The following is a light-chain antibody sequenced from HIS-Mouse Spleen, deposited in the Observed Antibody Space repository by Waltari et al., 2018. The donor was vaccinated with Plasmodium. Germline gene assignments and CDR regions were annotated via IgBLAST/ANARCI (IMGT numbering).Light chain of an antibody. CDR1: ALPTQY. J-gene: IGLJ2*01. CDR2: KDS. V-gene: IGLV3-25*03. CDR3: QSADSSGTYRV. Sequence: SYELTQPPSVSVSPGQTARITCSGDALPTQYAYWYQQKPGQAPVRVIYKDSERPSGPPERFSGSSSGTTVTLTISGVQAEDEADYYCQSADSSGTYRVFGGGTKLTVL.